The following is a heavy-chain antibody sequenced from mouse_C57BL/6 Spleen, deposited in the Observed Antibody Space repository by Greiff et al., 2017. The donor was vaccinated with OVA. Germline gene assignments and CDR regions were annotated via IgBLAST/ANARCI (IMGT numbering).Heavy chain of an antibody. CDR2: INPNNGGT. Sequence: EVQLQQSGPELVKPGASVKIPCKASGYTFTDYNMDWVKQSHGKSLEWIGDINPNNGGTIYNQKFKGKATLTVDKSSSTAYRELRSLTSEDTAVYDCSLRYGFQAWFAYWGQGTLVTVSA. CDR1: GYTFTDYN. V-gene: IGHV1-18*01. J-gene: IGHJ3*01. D-gene: IGHD2-2*01. CDR3: SLRYGFQAWFAY.